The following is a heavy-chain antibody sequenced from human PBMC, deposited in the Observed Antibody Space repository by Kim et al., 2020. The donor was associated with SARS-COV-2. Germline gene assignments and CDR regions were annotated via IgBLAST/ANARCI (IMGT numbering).Heavy chain of an antibody. J-gene: IGHJ4*02. D-gene: IGHD2-15*01. Sequence: YADPVKGRFTISRDNSKNTVFLQMSSLRVGDTATYYCTKEEGSDASNLFAWGQGTLVTVSS. V-gene: IGHV3-23*01. CDR3: TKEEGSDASNLFA.